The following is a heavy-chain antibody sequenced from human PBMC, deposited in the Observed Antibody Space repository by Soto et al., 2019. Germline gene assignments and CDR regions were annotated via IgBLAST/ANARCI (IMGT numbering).Heavy chain of an antibody. V-gene: IGHV1-8*01. CDR3: ERGRIVGAAFDY. J-gene: IGHJ4*02. CDR2: MNPNTGNI. CDR1: GYTFTSSD. D-gene: IGHD1-26*01. Sequence: ASVKVSCKASGYTFTSSDINWVRQATGQGLEWMGWMNPNTGNIGYTQRFQGRVSMTRNISITTAYMELSGLKSDDTAVYYCERGRIVGAAFDYWGQGTLVTVSS.